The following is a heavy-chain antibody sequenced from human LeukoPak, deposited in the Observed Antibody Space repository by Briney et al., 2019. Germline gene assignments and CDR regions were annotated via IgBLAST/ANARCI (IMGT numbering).Heavy chain of an antibody. Sequence: SETLSLTCTVSGGSISSYYWSWIRQPPGKGLEWIGYIYYSGSTNYNPSLKSRVTISVDTSKNQFSLKLSSVTAADTAVYYCAGLNYDSSGYYYQYYFDYWGQGTLVTVSS. D-gene: IGHD3-22*01. CDR3: AGLNYDSSGYYYQYYFDY. CDR1: GGSISSYY. J-gene: IGHJ4*02. V-gene: IGHV4-59*08. CDR2: IYYSGST.